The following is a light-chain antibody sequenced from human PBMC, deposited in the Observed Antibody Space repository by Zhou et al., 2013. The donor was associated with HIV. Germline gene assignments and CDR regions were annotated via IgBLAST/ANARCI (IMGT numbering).Light chain of an antibody. CDR1: HTIDNY. CDR2: DTS. V-gene: IGKV3-11*01. CDR3: QQRSYWPPT. J-gene: IGKJ4*01. Sequence: EIVLTQSPATLSLSPGERATLSCRASHTIDNYLAWYQQRPGQAPRLLIYDTSNRASGIPARFRGSGSGTDFTLTISSLEPEDFAVYYCQQRSYWPPTFGGGT.